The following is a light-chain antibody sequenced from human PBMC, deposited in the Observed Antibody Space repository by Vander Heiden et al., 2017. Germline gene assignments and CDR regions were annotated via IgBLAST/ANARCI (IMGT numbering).Light chain of an antibody. J-gene: IGLJ1*01. CDR1: SSDVGGYNY. V-gene: IGLV2-14*01. Sequence: QSALTQPASVSGSPGQLITISCTGTSSDVGGYNYVSWYQQHPGKAPKLMIYGVSNRPSGVSNRFSGSKSGNTASLTISGLQAEDEADYYCTSYTGSSTPYVFGTGTKVTVL. CDR2: GVS. CDR3: TSYTGSSTPYV.